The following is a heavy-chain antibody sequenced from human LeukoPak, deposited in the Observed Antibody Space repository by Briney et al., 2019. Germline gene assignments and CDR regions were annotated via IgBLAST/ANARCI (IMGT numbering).Heavy chain of an antibody. CDR1: GGTFSSYA. Sequence: SVKVSCKAAGGTFSSYAISWVRQAPGQGLEWMGGIIPIFGTANYAQKFQGRVTITADESTSTAYMELSSLRSEDTAVYYCARDRDLYSGYDSSPYYFDYWGQGTLVTVSS. V-gene: IGHV1-69*01. CDR3: ARDRDLYSGYDSSPYYFDY. CDR2: IIPIFGTA. D-gene: IGHD5-12*01. J-gene: IGHJ4*02.